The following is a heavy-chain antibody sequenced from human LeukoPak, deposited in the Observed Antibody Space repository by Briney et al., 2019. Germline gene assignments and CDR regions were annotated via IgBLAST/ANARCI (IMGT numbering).Heavy chain of an antibody. CDR1: GGSISSYY. CDR3: ARDRGNYFDY. V-gene: IGHV4-59*01. CDR2: IFYSGST. Sequence: SETLSLTCTVSGGSISSYYWSWIRQPPGKGLEWIGYIFYSGSTNYNPSLKSRVTMSVDTSKNHFSLKLSSVTAADTAVYFCARDRGNYFDYWGQGTLVTVSS. J-gene: IGHJ4*02. D-gene: IGHD3-10*01.